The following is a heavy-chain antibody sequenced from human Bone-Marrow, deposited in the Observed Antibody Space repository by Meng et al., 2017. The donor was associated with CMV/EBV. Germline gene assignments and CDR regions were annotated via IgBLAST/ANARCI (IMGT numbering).Heavy chain of an antibody. CDR1: GGTFSSYA. Sequence: SVKVSCKASGGTFSSYAISWVRQAPGQGLEWMGRIIPILGIANYAQKLQGRVTITADKSTSTAYMELSSLRSEDTAVYYCASPRYKTGTTSHYYYGMDVWGQGTTVTVSS. CDR2: IIPILGIA. J-gene: IGHJ6*02. D-gene: IGHD1-7*01. V-gene: IGHV1-69*04. CDR3: ASPRYKTGTTSHYYYGMDV.